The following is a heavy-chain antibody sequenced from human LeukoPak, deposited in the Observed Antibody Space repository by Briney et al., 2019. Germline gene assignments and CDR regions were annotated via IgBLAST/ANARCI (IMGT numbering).Heavy chain of an antibody. D-gene: IGHD1-1*01. V-gene: IGHV3-30*02. CDR3: AKEPVWSVLGVGSSEGTT. J-gene: IGHJ4*02. Sequence: GGSLRLSCAASGFTFSSYGMHWVRRAPGKGLEWVAFIRYDGSNKYYADSVKGRFTISRDNSKNTLYLQMNSLRAEDTAVYYCAKEPVWSVLGVGSSEGTTWGQGTLVTVSS. CDR2: IRYDGSNK. CDR1: GFTFSSYG.